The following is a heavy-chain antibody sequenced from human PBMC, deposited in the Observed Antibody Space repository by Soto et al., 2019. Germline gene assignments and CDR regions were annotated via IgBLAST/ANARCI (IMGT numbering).Heavy chain of an antibody. V-gene: IGHV3-33*01. CDR2: IWYDGSNK. CDR1: GFTFSSYG. D-gene: IGHD2-15*01. CDR3: ASGCCSLPFDY. J-gene: IGHJ4*02. Sequence: GGSLRLSCAASGFTFSSYGMNWVRQAPGKGLEWVAVIWYDGSNKYYADSVKGRFTISRDNSKKTQYRQMNRLRDEETAVYYGASGCCSLPFDYWGQGTLVTVSS.